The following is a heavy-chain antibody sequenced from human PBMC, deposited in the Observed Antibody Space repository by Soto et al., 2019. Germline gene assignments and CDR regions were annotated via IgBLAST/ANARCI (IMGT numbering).Heavy chain of an antibody. CDR2: ISGSGGST. D-gene: IGHD3-10*01. CDR1: GFTFSSYA. Sequence: GGSLRLSCAASGFTFSSYAMSWVRQAPGKGLEWVSAISGSGGSTYYADSVKGRFTISRDNSKNTLYLQMNSLRAEDTAVYYCARDWYGSGSYYPFDCWGQGTLVTVSS. CDR3: ARDWYGSGSYYPFDC. V-gene: IGHV3-23*01. J-gene: IGHJ4*02.